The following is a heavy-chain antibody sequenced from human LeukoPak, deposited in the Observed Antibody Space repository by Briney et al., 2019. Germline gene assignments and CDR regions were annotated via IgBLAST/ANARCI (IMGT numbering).Heavy chain of an antibody. D-gene: IGHD3-22*01. J-gene: IGHJ6*02. CDR3: ARDSHYYDSSGPPDV. CDR1: GYTFTCYA. Sequence: ASVKVSCKASGYTFTCYAMNWVRQAPGQGLEWMGWINTNTGNPTYAQGFTGRFVFSLDTSLSTAYLQISSLKAEDTAVYYCARDSHYYDSSGPPDVWGQGTTVTVSS. V-gene: IGHV7-4-1*02. CDR2: INTNTGNP.